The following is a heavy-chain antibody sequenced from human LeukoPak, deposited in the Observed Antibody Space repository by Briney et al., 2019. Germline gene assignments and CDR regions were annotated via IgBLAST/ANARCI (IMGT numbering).Heavy chain of an antibody. CDR2: MNPNSGNT. V-gene: IGHV1-8*01. CDR1: GYTFTSYD. Sequence: ASVKVSCKASGYTFTSYDINWARQATGQGLEWMGWMNPNSGNTGYAQKFQGRVTMTRNTSISTAYMELSSLRSEDTAVYYCARGVPYDFWSGYYKGLVDYWGQGTLVTVSS. CDR3: ARGVPYDFWSGYYKGLVDY. D-gene: IGHD3-3*01. J-gene: IGHJ4*02.